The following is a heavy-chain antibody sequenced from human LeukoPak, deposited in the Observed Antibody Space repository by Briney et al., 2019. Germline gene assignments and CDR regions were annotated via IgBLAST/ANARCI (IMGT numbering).Heavy chain of an antibody. V-gene: IGHV4-39*01. Sequence: SETLPLTCIVSGGSISSSSYYWGWIRQPPGKGLEWIGSIYYSGSTYYNPSLKSRVTISVDTSKNQFSLKLSSVTAADTAVYYCARCPSSGWYLEYWYFDLWGRGTLVTVSS. CDR3: ARCPSSGWYLEYWYFDL. J-gene: IGHJ2*01. D-gene: IGHD6-19*01. CDR1: GGSISSSSYY. CDR2: IYYSGST.